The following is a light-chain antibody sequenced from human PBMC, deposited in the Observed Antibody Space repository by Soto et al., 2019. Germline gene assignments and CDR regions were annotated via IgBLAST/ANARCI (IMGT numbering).Light chain of an antibody. CDR2: DAS. CDR3: HQYGSSPIT. V-gene: IGKV3-20*01. Sequence: EIVLTQSPGTLSLSPGERATLSCRASQSVSSSYLAWYQQKPGQAPRLLIFDASSRATGIPDRFSGSGYGTDFTLTISRLEPEEFAVYYCHQYGSSPITFGPGTKVDIK. CDR1: QSVSSSY. J-gene: IGKJ3*01.